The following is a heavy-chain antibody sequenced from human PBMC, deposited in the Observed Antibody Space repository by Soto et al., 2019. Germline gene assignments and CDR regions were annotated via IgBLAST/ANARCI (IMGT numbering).Heavy chain of an antibody. CDR1: AFTFRRHA. CDR2: ISGSGSGT. CDR3: AKEGIYGSGRTYGMDV. Sequence: GSLRLACVASAFTFRRHAMSWVRQAPGKGLDWVSGISGSGSGTYYADSVKGRFSISRDNSRNTLYLQMNSLRAEDTAVYYCAKEGIYGSGRTYGMDVWGQGTTVTVSS. D-gene: IGHD3-10*01. V-gene: IGHV3-23*01. J-gene: IGHJ6*02.